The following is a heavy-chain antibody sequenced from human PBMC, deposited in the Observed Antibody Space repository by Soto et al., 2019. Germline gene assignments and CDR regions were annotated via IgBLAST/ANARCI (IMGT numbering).Heavy chain of an antibody. CDR3: ARLLYGRRFDP. D-gene: IGHD2-8*01. Sequence: SETLSLTCTVSGYSISSSSYYWGWTRQPPGKGLEWIGTIYYSGNTYYNPSLKSRVTISVDTSKSQFSLKLSSVTAADTAVYYCARLLYGRRFDPWGQGTLVTVSS. V-gene: IGHV4-39*01. CDR2: IYYSGNT. J-gene: IGHJ5*02. CDR1: GYSISSSSYY.